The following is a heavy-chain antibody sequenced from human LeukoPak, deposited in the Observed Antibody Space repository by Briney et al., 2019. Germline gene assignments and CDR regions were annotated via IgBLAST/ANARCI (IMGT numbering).Heavy chain of an antibody. V-gene: IGHV3-48*03. CDR1: GFSFSSYG. CDR3: ARGADSSG. J-gene: IGHJ4*02. D-gene: IGHD2-15*01. CDR2: IGSSVGLI. Sequence: PGGSLRLSCAASGFSFSSYGMNWVRQAPGKGLEWVSYIGSSVGLIYYADSVKGRFTISRDNAKNSLYLQMNSLRAEDTAVYYCARGADSSGWGQGTLVTVSS.